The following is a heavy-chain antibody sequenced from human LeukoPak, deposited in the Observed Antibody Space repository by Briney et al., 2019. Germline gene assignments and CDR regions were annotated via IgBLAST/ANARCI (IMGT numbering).Heavy chain of an antibody. CDR2: FDPEDGET. Sequence: ASVKVSCKVSGYTLTELSMHWVRQAPGKGLEWMGGFDPEDGETIYAQKFQGRVTMTEDTSTDTAYMELSSLRSEDTAVYYCATDLSPSITIFGVVRDYWGQGTLVAVSS. D-gene: IGHD3-3*01. J-gene: IGHJ4*02. CDR3: ATDLSPSITIFGVVRDY. V-gene: IGHV1-24*01. CDR1: GYTLTELS.